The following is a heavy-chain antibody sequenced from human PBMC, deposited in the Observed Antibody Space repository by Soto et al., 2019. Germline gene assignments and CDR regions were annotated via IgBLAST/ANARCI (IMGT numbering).Heavy chain of an antibody. Sequence: QVQLVQSGAEVKKPGSSVKVSCKASGGTFSSYAISWVRQAPGQGLEWMGGIIPIFGTANYAQKFQGRVPITADESTSTAYMELSSLRSEDTAVYYCARGVEMATTLLGYFDLWGRGTLVTVSS. D-gene: IGHD1-26*01. CDR2: IIPIFGTA. J-gene: IGHJ2*01. CDR3: ARGVEMATTLLGYFDL. V-gene: IGHV1-69*12. CDR1: GGTFSSYA.